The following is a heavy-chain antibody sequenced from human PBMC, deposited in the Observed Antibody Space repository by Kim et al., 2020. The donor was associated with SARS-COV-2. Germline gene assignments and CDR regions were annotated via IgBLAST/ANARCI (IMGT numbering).Heavy chain of an antibody. J-gene: IGHJ4*01. V-gene: IGHV4-59*01. CDR2: IYYSGST. CDR3: ARGVVLGSGGDYLFDY. D-gene: IGHD3-10*01. CDR1: GGSISSYY. Sequence: SETLSLTCTVSGGSISSYYWSWIRQPPGKGLEWIGYIYYSGSTNYNPSLKSRVTILVDTSKNQLSLKLSSVTAADTAVDYCARGVVLGSGGDYLFDYWG.